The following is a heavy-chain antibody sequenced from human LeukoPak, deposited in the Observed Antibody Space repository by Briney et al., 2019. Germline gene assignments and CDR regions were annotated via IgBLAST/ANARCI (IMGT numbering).Heavy chain of an antibody. CDR1: GGSISSYY. CDR2: IYTSGST. V-gene: IGHV4-4*07. J-gene: IGHJ4*02. CDR3: ARGLHLSHLDY. Sequence: SETLSLTCTVSGGSISSYYWSWIRQPAGKGLEWIGHIYTSGSTNYNPSLKSRVTMSVDTSKNQFSLKLNSVTAADTAVYYCARGLHLSHLDYWGQGTLVTVSS.